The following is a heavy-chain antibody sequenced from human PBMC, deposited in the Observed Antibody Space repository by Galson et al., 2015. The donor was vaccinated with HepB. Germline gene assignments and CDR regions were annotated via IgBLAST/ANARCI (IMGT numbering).Heavy chain of an antibody. CDR3: AQLGTGY. CDR1: GFSIRSHY. D-gene: IGHD6-13*01. V-gene: IGHV3-53*01. Sequence: SLRLSCAASGFSIRSHYMNWVRQAPGKGLEWVSLIHGGNNKYYADSVKGRFTISRDDSSNTLYLQMNSLRAEDPAIYYCAQLGTGYWGQGTLVTVSS. CDR2: IHGGNNK. J-gene: IGHJ4*02.